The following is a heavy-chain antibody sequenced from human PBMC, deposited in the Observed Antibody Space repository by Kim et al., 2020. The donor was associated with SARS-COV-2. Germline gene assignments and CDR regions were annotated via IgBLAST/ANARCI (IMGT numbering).Heavy chain of an antibody. Sequence: SETLSLTCTVSGGSFSTSSYYWDWIRQPPGKGLEWIGGFYYTGTMYFNPSLKSRVTISVDTSKKQFSLKLTSVTAADTAVYYCARRSRGDGSAGYWGQG. D-gene: IGHD3-16*01. V-gene: IGHV4-39*01. CDR1: GGSFSTSSYY. CDR3: ARRSRGDGSAGY. CDR2: FYYTGTM. J-gene: IGHJ4*02.